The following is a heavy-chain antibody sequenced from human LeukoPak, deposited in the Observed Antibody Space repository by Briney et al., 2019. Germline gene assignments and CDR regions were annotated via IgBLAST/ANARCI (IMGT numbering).Heavy chain of an antibody. Sequence: GASVKVSCKASGGTFSSYAISWVRQAPGQGLEWMGGIVPIFGTANYAQKFQGRVTITADESTSTAYMELSSLRSEDTAVYYCATGADCSSTSCRYYYYGMDVWGQGTTVTVSS. CDR3: ATGADCSSTSCRYYYYGMDV. V-gene: IGHV1-69*13. CDR1: GGTFSSYA. CDR2: IVPIFGTA. D-gene: IGHD2-2*01. J-gene: IGHJ6*02.